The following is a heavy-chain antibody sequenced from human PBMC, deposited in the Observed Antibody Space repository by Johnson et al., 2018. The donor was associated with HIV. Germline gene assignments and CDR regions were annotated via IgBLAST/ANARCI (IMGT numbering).Heavy chain of an antibody. CDR2: IYSGGST. J-gene: IGHJ3*02. CDR1: GFTVSSNY. D-gene: IGHD6-19*01. V-gene: IGHV3-66*01. CDR3: ARSGWYLSYAFDI. Sequence: VQLVESGGGLVQPGGSLRLSCAASGFTVSSNYMSWVRQAPGKGLEWVSVIYSGGSTYYADSVKGRFTISRDNSKNTLYLQMNSLRAEDTAVYDCARSGWYLSYAFDIWGQGTMVTVSS.